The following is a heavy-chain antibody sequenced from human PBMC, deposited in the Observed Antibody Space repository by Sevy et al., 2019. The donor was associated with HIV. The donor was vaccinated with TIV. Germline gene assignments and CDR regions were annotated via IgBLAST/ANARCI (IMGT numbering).Heavy chain of an antibody. D-gene: IGHD3-22*01. V-gene: IGHV3-23*01. J-gene: IGHJ4*02. CDR1: RFTLRSYA. Sequence: GGSLRLSCAASRFTLRSYAMSWVRQAPGKGLEWVSASSGSGVSTYYADSVKGRFTISRDNSKNTLYLQMNSLRAEDTAVDYCAKDVRYDSSGYFDYWGQGILVTVSS. CDR2: SSGSGVST. CDR3: AKDVRYDSSGYFDY.